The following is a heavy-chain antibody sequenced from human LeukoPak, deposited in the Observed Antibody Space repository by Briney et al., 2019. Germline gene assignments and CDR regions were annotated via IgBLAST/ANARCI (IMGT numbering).Heavy chain of an antibody. Sequence: PGGSLRLSCAASGFTFGPYWMNWVRRAPGKDLMWVSRINSDGSTTDCADPVKGRFTISRDNAKNTLDLQMNSLRDEDTAVYYCVRGAPLDYWGQGTLVTVSS. V-gene: IGHV3-74*01. CDR1: GFTFGPYW. CDR3: VRGAPLDY. J-gene: IGHJ4*02. CDR2: INSDGSTT.